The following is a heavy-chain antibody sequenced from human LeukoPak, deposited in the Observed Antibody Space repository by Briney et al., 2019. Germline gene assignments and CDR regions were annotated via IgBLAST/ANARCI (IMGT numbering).Heavy chain of an antibody. V-gene: IGHV3-23*01. Sequence: GGSLRLSCAASGFTFSSYAMSWVRQAPGKGLEWVSVISGNGGSTYYADSAKGRFTISRDNSKNTLYLQMNSLRAEDTAVYYCANYDSSGYNDYWGQGTLVTVSS. CDR1: GFTFSSYA. J-gene: IGHJ4*02. CDR3: ANYDSSGYNDY. D-gene: IGHD3-22*01. CDR2: ISGNGGST.